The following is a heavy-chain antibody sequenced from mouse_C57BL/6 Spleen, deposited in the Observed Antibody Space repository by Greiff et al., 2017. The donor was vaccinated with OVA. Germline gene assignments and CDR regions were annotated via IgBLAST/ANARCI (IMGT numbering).Heavy chain of an antibody. CDR3: TGGITTGYYFDY. V-gene: IGHV1-5*01. D-gene: IGHD2-4*01. CDR1: GYTFTSYW. J-gene: IGHJ2*01. CDR2: IYPGNSDT. Sequence: EVQRVESGTVLARPGASVKMSCKTSGYTFTSYWMHWVKQRPGQGLEWIGAIYPGNSDTSYNQKFKGKAKLTAVTSASTAYMELSSLTNEDSAVYYCTGGITTGYYFDYWGQGTTLTVSS.